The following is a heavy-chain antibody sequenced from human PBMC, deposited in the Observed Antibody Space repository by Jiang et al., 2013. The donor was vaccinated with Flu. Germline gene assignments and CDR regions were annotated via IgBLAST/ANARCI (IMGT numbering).Heavy chain of an antibody. CDR2: INSDGSST. J-gene: IGHJ4*02. CDR1: GFTFSSYW. Sequence: LVESGGGLVQPGGSLRLSCAASGFTFSSYWMHWVRQAPGKGLVWVSRINSDGSSTIYADSVKGRFTISRDNAKNTLYLQMNSLRAEDTAVYYCARTPVQGYSYVDYWGQGTLVTVSS. CDR3: ARTPVQGYSYVDY. D-gene: IGHD5-18*01. V-gene: IGHV3-74*01.